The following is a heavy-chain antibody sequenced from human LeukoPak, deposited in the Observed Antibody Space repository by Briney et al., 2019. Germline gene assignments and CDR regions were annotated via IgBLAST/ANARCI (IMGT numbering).Heavy chain of an antibody. J-gene: IGHJ5*02. CDR2: ISYDGSNK. V-gene: IGHV3-30-3*01. Sequence: PGGSLRLSCAACGFTFSIYAMHWVRQAPGKGLEWVAVISYDGSNKYYADSVKGRFTISRDNSKNTLYLQMNSLRAEDTAVYYCASIMVGSLWFDPWGQGTLVTVSS. CDR1: GFTFSIYA. D-gene: IGHD2-15*01. CDR3: ASIMVGSLWFDP.